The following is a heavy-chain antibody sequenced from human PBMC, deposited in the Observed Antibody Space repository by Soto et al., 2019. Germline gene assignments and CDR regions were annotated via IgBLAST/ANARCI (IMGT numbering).Heavy chain of an antibody. CDR2: IYYTGST. D-gene: IGHD3-10*01. Sequence: QVQLQESGPGLVKPSQTLSLTCTVSGGSISSGGYYWSWIRQHPGKGLEWIGYIYYTGSTYYNPSLKCLVTISVDTSKNQFSLKLSSVTAADTAVYYCATLYMVRGVRTFDYWGQGTLVTVSS. CDR3: ATLYMVRGVRTFDY. V-gene: IGHV4-31*01. CDR1: GGSISSGGYY. J-gene: IGHJ4*02.